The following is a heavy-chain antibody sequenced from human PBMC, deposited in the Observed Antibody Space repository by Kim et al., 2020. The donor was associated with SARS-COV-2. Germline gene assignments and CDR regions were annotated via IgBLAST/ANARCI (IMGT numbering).Heavy chain of an antibody. D-gene: IGHD3-10*01. CDR3: ATNYYGSGSYHNWFDP. CDR2: FDPEDGET. V-gene: IGHV1-24*01. Sequence: ASVKVSCNVSGYTLTELSMHWVRQAPGKGLEWMGGFDPEDGETIYAQKFQGRVTMTEDTSTDTAYMELSSLRSEDTAVYYCATNYYGSGSYHNWFDPWGQGTLVTVSS. CDR1: GYTLTELS. J-gene: IGHJ5*02.